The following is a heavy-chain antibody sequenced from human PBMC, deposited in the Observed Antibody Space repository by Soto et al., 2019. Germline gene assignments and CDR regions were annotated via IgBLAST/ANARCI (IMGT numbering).Heavy chain of an antibody. J-gene: IGHJ1*01. V-gene: IGHV1-2*02. CDR3: ARTRALPRDEYFQH. CDR1: GYTCTGYY. Sequence: ASVKVSCKASGYTCTGYYMHWVRQAPGQGLEWMGWINPNSGGTNYAQKFQGRVTMTRDTSISTAYMELSRLRSDDTAVYYCARTRALPRDEYFQHWGQGTLVTVSS. CDR2: INPNSGGT.